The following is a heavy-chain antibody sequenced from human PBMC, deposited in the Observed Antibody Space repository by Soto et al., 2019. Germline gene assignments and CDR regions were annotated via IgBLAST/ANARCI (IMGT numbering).Heavy chain of an antibody. CDR1: EYSFSTYW. V-gene: IGHV5-51*01. CDR2: IYPDDSDT. CDR3: AVFRSSWFGDGRLDS. D-gene: IGHD6-13*01. Sequence: GESLKISCKGSEYSFSTYWIGWVLQIPWKGLEWMGIIYPDDSDTRYSQSFQGHVTISADKSTSKAYLQWNSLEASDTAIYYCAVFRSSWFGDGRLDSWGPGTLVTVSS. J-gene: IGHJ4*02.